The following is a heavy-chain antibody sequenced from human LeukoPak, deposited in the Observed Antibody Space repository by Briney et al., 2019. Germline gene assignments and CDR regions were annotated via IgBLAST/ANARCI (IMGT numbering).Heavy chain of an antibody. CDR2: INSVGSRT. Sequence: GGSLRLSCAASGFTLSNYWIHWVRQAPGKGLVWVAYINSVGSRTSYADSVKGRFTISRDNAKNTVHLLMNSLRVEDTAVYYCARPGPYSSGWYQDFAYWGQGTLVTVSS. D-gene: IGHD6-19*01. J-gene: IGHJ4*02. V-gene: IGHV3-74*01. CDR1: GFTLSNYW. CDR3: ARPGPYSSGWYQDFAY.